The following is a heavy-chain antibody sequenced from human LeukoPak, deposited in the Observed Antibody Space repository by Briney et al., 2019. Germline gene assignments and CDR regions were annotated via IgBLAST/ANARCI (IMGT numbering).Heavy chain of an antibody. Sequence: SETLSLTCTVSGGSISSYYWSWIRQPPGEGLEWIGYIYYSGSTNYNPSLKSRVTISVDTSKNQFSLKLSSVTAADTAVYYCARDGGSGPMDVWGKGTTVTVSS. D-gene: IGHD3-3*01. V-gene: IGHV4-59*01. CDR1: GGSISSYY. CDR3: ARDGGSGPMDV. CDR2: IYYSGST. J-gene: IGHJ6*03.